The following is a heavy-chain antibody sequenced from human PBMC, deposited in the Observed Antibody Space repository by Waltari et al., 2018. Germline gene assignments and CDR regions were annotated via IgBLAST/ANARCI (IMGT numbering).Heavy chain of an antibody. Sequence: QVQLVQSGAEVKKPGASVKVSCKASGYTFTGYYLHWVRQAPGQGTGWMGWINPNSGGTNYAQKFQGRVTMTRDTSISTAYMELSRLRSDDTAMYYCARDRTYSSSQEHYYYYGMDVWGQGTTVTVSS. V-gene: IGHV1-2*02. J-gene: IGHJ6*02. D-gene: IGHD6-6*01. CDR1: GYTFTGYY. CDR2: INPNSGGT. CDR3: ARDRTYSSSQEHYYYYGMDV.